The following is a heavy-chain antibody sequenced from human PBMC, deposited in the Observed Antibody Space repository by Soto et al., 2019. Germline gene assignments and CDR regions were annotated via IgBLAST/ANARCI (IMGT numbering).Heavy chain of an antibody. CDR2: IYPGDSDT. J-gene: IGHJ6*02. CDR3: ARHPARRYGSGGSCYHGYYYYGMDG. Sequence: GASLKISCQGSGDRFTSYWIGWVRPIHGKGLEWMGIIYPGDSDTRYSPSFQGQVTISADKSISTAYLQWSSLKASDTAMYYCARHPARRYGSGGSCYHGYYYYGMDGWGQGTKVTFSS. V-gene: IGHV5-51*01. CDR1: GDRFTSYW. D-gene: IGHD2-15*01.